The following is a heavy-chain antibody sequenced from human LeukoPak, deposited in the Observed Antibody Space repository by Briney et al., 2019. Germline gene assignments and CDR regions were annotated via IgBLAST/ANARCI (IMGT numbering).Heavy chain of an antibody. Sequence: GGSLRLSCAASGFIFTDCGMHWVRQAPGKGLEWLTFIRYDGSDKYYADSVKGRFTVSRDNSKNTLYLQMNSLTSEDTAVYYCAKEGTASKPSDLDHRGQGILVTVSS. J-gene: IGHJ4*02. CDR2: IRYDGSDK. CDR1: GFIFTDCG. D-gene: IGHD1/OR15-1a*01. CDR3: AKEGTASKPSDLDH. V-gene: IGHV3-30*02.